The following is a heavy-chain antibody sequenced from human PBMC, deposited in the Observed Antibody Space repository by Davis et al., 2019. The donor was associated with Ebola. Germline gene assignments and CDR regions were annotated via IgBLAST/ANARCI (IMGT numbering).Heavy chain of an antibody. V-gene: IGHV1-69*13. CDR3: ARTDYDFWSGYYTSNWFDP. Sequence: SVKVSCKASGGTFSSYAISWVRQAPGQGLEWMGGIIPIFGTANYAQKFQGRVTITADESTSTAYMELSSVTAADTAVYYCARTDYDFWSGYYTSNWFDPWGQGTLVTVSS. D-gene: IGHD3-3*01. CDR2: IIPIFGTA. CDR1: GGTFSSYA. J-gene: IGHJ5*02.